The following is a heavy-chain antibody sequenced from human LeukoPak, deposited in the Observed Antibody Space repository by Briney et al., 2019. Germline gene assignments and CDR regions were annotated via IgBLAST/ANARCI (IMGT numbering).Heavy chain of an antibody. Sequence: GGSLRLSCAASGFTFSSYGMHWVRQAPGKGLEWVSAISGSGGSTYYADSVKGRFTISRDNSKNTLYLQMNSLRAEDTAVYYCANQIRVTYYYYYYMDVWGKGTTVTVSS. CDR1: GFTFSSYG. D-gene: IGHD3-10*01. CDR2: ISGSGGST. J-gene: IGHJ6*03. CDR3: ANQIRVTYYYYYYMDV. V-gene: IGHV3-23*01.